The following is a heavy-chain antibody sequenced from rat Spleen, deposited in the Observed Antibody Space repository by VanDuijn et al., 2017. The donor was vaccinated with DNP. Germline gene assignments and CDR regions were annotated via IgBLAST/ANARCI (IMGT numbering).Heavy chain of an antibody. CDR3: ATHLRGTSDY. V-gene: IGHV5S10*01. CDR2: IIYYGSRT. CDR1: GFTFSDYN. J-gene: IGHJ2*01. D-gene: IGHD4-3*01. Sequence: EVQLVESGGGLVQPGRSLKLSCAASGFTFSDYNMAWVRQAPKKGLEWVATIIYYGSRTYYRDSVKGRFTISRDNAKSTLYLQMDSLRSEDTATYSCATHLRGTSDYWGQGVMVTVSS.